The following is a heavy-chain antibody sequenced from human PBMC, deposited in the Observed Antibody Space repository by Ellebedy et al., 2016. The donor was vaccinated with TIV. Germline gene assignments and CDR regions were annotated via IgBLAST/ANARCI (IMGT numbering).Heavy chain of an antibody. CDR3: AREGAAFGLLNWFDP. J-gene: IGHJ5*02. Sequence: GESLKISXAASGFTFSSYSMNWVRQFPGKGLQWLSYISSNSSTIYYADSVKGRFTISRDNAKNSLYLQMNSLRDEDTAVYFCAREGAAFGLLNWFDPWGQGTLVTVSS. CDR2: ISSNSSTI. CDR1: GFTFSSYS. D-gene: IGHD6-13*01. V-gene: IGHV3-48*02.